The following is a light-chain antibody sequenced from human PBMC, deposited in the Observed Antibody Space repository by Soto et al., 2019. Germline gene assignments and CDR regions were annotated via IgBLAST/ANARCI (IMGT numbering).Light chain of an antibody. V-gene: IGLV2-14*01. CDR1: SSDVGGYNY. CDR3: SSYPSSSLGV. Sequence: QSALTQPASVSGSPGQSITISCTGTSSDVGGYNYVSWYQQHPGKAPKLMIYEVSNRPSGVSNRFSGSKSGNTASLTISGLQAEDEADYYCSSYPSSSLGVFGTGTKLTVL. J-gene: IGLJ1*01. CDR2: EVS.